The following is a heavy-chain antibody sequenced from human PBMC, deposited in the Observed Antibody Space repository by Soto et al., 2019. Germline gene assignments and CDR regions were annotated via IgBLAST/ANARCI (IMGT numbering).Heavy chain of an antibody. Sequence: QVQLVQSGAEMKKPGSSVKVPCQSSGGTFNTYAMNWVRQAPGQGPEWMGDISPMFGAANYAPKFQGRVSITADESAGTSYMQLSSVTSADTSLYFCAREGQVHAPAFVYWGQGTLVTVSS. V-gene: IGHV1-69*19. CDR2: ISPMFGAA. CDR3: AREGQVHAPAFVY. J-gene: IGHJ4*02. D-gene: IGHD3-10*01. CDR1: GGTFNTYA.